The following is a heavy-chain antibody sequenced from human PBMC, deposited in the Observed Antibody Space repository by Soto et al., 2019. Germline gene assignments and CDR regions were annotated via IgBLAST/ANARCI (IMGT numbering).Heavy chain of an antibody. CDR3: ARLVDTADFDY. CDR1: GGTFSSYT. CDR2: IIPILGIA. Sequence: QVQLVQSGAEVKKPGSSVKVSCKASGGTFSSYTISWXRQAPGQGLEWMGRIIPILGIANYAQKFQGRVXXXXXXXXXXXXXXXXXXXSXXXAVYFXARLVDTADFDYWGQGTLVTVSS. D-gene: IGHD5-18*01. V-gene: IGHV1-69*02. J-gene: IGHJ4*02.